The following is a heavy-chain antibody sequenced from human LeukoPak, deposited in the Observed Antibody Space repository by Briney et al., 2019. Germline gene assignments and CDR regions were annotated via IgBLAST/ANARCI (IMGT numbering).Heavy chain of an antibody. J-gene: IGHJ4*02. V-gene: IGHV4-61*08. CDR3: AGHTYTGLGDY. D-gene: IGHD6-19*01. CDR1: GGSISSGDYY. CDR2: IYYSGST. Sequence: SETLSLTCTVSGGSISSGDYYWSWIRQPPGKGLEWIGYIYYSGSTNYNPSLKSRVTISVDTSKNQFSLKLSSVTAADTAVYYCAGHTYTGLGDYWGQGTLVTVSS.